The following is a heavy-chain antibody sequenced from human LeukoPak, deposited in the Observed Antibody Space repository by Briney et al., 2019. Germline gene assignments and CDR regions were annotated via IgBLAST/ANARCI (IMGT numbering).Heavy chain of an antibody. CDR2: ISSSSSYI. CDR3: ASPRSGSGWNYYYYGIDV. Sequence: GGSLRLSCAASGFTFSSYSMNWVRQAPGKGLEWVSSISSSSSYIYYADSVKGRFTISRDNAKNSLYLQMNSLRAEDTAVYYCASPRSGSGWNYYYYGIDVWGQGTTVTVSS. CDR1: GFTFSSYS. V-gene: IGHV3-21*01. J-gene: IGHJ6*02. D-gene: IGHD6-19*01.